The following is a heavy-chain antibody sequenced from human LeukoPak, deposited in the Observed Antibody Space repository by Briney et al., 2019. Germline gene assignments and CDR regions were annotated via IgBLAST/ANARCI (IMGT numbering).Heavy chain of an antibody. D-gene: IGHD2-2*01. CDR3: ARDYCSSTSCLFDY. CDR1: GYTFTGYH. CDR2: INPNSGDT. Sequence: ASVKVSCTASGYTFTGYHMHWVRRAPGQGLEWVGRINPNSGDTNYAQKFQGRVTMTRDTSISTAYMELSRLRSDDTAVYYCARDYCSSTSCLFDYWGQGALVTVSS. J-gene: IGHJ4*02. V-gene: IGHV1-2*06.